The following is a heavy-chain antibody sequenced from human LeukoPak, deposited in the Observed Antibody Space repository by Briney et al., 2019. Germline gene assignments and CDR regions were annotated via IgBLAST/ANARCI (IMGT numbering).Heavy chain of an antibody. V-gene: IGHV4-59*01. D-gene: IGHD5-24*01. CDR3: ARAPRVYYYYMDV. CDR2: IYYSGCT. J-gene: IGHJ6*03. CDR1: GGSISSYY. Sequence: SETLSLTCTVSGGSISSYYWSWIRQPPGKGLEWIGYIYYSGCTNYNPSLKSRVTISVDTSKNQFSLKLSSVTAADTAVYYCARAPRVYYYYMDVWGKGTTVTISS.